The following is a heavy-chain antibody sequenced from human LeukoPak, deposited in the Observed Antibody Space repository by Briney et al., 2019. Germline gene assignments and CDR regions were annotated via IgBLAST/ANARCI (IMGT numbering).Heavy chain of an antibody. CDR2: IIPIVGIP. V-gene: IGHV1-69*04. Sequence: SVKVSCKTSGGTFTNYAINWVRQAPGQGLEWMGRIIPIVGIPSYAQKFQGRVTITADKSTSSVYMELSSLRSEDTAVYYCARAHSSSWYEYYYYGMDVWGQGTTVTVSS. CDR3: ARAHSSSWYEYYYYGMDV. CDR1: GGTFTNYA. J-gene: IGHJ6*02. D-gene: IGHD6-13*01.